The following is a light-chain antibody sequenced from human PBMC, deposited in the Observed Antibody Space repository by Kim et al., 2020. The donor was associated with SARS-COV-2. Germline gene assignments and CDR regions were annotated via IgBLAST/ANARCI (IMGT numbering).Light chain of an antibody. CDR3: QSYNRDNVI. CDR2: EDD. Sequence: GKRVPHSCTRSSGTIDDNYVQWYQQRPGGVPTTVIYEDDQRPSGVSDRFSGSIDNSSNSASLTISGLRTEDEADYYCQSYNRDNVIFGGGTQLTVL. V-gene: IGLV6-57*03. CDR1: SGTIDDNY. J-gene: IGLJ2*01.